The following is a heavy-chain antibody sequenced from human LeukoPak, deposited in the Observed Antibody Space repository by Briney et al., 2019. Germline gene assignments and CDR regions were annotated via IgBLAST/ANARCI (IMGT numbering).Heavy chain of an antibody. D-gene: IGHD3-10*01. J-gene: IGHJ4*02. Sequence: SETLSLTCTVSGGSISSSSYYWGWIRQPPGKGLEWIGSIYYSGSTYYNPSLKSRVTISVDTSKNQFSLKLSSVTAADTAVYYCARDVHPWGDYGSGEGYWGQGTLVTVSS. CDR3: ARDVHPWGDYGSGEGY. CDR2: IYYSGST. CDR1: GGSISSSSYY. V-gene: IGHV4-39*07.